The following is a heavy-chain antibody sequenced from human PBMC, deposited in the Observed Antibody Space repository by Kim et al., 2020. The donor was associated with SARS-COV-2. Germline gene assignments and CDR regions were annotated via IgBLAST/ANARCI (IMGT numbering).Heavy chain of an antibody. J-gene: IGHJ4*02. CDR3: ARERGGKWLQLLDY. D-gene: IGHD5-12*01. Sequence: AQKCQGRVTITADESTSTAYMELSSLRSEDTAVYYCARERGGKWLQLLDYWGQGTLVTVSS. V-gene: IGHV1-69*01.